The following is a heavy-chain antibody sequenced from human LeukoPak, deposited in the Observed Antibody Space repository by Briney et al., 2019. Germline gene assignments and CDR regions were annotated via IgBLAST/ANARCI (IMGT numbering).Heavy chain of an antibody. J-gene: IGHJ4*02. CDR3: ARVGRIAGPFDY. Sequence: ASVKVSCKASGGTFSSYAISWVRQAPGQGLEWMGRIIPILGIANYAQKFQGRVTITADESTSTAYMELSSLRSEDTAVYYCARVGRIAGPFDYWGQGTLVTVSS. CDR1: GGTFSSYA. D-gene: IGHD6-13*01. V-gene: IGHV1-69*04. CDR2: IIPILGIA.